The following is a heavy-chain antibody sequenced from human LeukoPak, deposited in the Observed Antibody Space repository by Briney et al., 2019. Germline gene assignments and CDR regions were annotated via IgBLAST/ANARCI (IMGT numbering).Heavy chain of an antibody. D-gene: IGHD1-7*01. J-gene: IGHJ5*02. Sequence: PSETLSLTCSVPGDSIRSSYWSWIRQAPGMGLECIGYIYISGDKIYNPSITGRATLSLDTSNNQISPRLTSVTAADTAVYYCAKTARTFRSWGPGILVTVSS. CDR1: GDSIRSSY. CDR3: AKTARTFRS. V-gene: IGHV4-4*09. CDR2: IYISGDK.